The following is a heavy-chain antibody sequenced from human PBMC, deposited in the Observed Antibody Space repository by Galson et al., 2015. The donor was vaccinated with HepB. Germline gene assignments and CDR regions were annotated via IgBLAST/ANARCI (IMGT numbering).Heavy chain of an antibody. CDR2: INPSGGTT. V-gene: IGHV1-46*03. Sequence: SVKVSCKASGYTFTSYYIHWVRQAPGQGLEWMGIINPSGGTTTYPQRFQGRVTMTRDTSASTVYMELSSLRSEDTAVYYCAREGAYDGPLKYWGQGTLVTVSS. D-gene: IGHD5-12*01. CDR1: GYTFTSYY. J-gene: IGHJ4*02. CDR3: AREGAYDGPLKY.